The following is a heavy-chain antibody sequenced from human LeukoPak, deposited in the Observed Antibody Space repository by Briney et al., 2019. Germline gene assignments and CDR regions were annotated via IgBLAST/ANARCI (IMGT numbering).Heavy chain of an antibody. J-gene: IGHJ4*02. CDR2: IYSGGST. CDR3: ARDPLRYYDSSGSWGY. CDR1: GFTVSSNY. D-gene: IGHD3-22*01. V-gene: IGHV3-53*01. Sequence: GGSLRLSCAASGFTVSSNYMSWVRQAPGKGLEWVSVIYSGGSTYYADSVKGRFTISRDNSKNTLYLQMNSLRAEDTAVYYCARDPLRYYDSSGSWGYWGQGTLVTVSS.